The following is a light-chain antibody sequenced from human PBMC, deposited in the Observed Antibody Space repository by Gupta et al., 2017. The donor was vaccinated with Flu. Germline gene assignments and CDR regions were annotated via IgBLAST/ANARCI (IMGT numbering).Light chain of an antibody. CDR1: QSVSSSY. Sequence: EIVLTQSPGTLSLSPGERATLSCRASQSVSSSYLAWYQQKPGQAPRLLIYGASSRATGIPDRFSGSGSGTXCTRTIXRLEPEDFAVYYCQQDGGAPYTFGXGTRLEMK. CDR3: QQDGGAPYT. V-gene: IGKV3-20*01. CDR2: GAS. J-gene: IGKJ2*01.